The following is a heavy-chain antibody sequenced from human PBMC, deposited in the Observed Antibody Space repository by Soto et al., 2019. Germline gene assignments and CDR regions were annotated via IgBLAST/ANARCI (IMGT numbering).Heavy chain of an antibody. D-gene: IGHD3-3*01. CDR2: INSDGSST. Sequence: EVQLVESGGGLVQPGGSLRLSCAASGFTFSSYWMHWVRQAPGKGLVWVSRINSDGSSTSYADSVKGRFTISRDNAKNTLYLQMNSLRAEDTAVYYCARTMYYDFWSAAFDIWGQGTMVTVSS. V-gene: IGHV3-74*01. CDR3: ARTMYYDFWSAAFDI. CDR1: GFTFSSYW. J-gene: IGHJ3*02.